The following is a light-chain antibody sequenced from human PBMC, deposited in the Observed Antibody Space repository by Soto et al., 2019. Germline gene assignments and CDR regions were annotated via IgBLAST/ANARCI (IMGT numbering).Light chain of an antibody. V-gene: IGLV4-69*01. CDR2: VDYDGTH. Sequence: QLVLTQPPSASASLGASVKLTCTLSSGHSRFAIAWHQQQPGKGPRYLMKVDYDGTHRKGDGIPDRFSGSSSGAERYLTISSLQSEDEADYYCQTWGTGVVVFGGGTKLTVL. CDR1: SGHSRFA. J-gene: IGLJ2*01. CDR3: QTWGTGVVV.